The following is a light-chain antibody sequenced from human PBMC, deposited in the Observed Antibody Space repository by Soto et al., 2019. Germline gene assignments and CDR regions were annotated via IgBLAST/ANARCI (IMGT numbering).Light chain of an antibody. CDR1: SSDVGGYNY. V-gene: IGLV2-14*01. CDR2: DVS. J-gene: IGLJ1*01. Sequence: QSALTQPASVSVSPGQSITISCTGTSSDVGGYNYVSWYQQLPGKAPKLMIYDVSDRPSGVSNRFSGSKSGNTASLTISGLQAEDEADYYCSSYTSSSLYVFGTGTKVTVL. CDR3: SSYTSSSLYV.